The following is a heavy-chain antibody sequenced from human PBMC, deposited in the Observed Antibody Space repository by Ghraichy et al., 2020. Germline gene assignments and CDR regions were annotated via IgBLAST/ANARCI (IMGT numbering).Heavy chain of an antibody. Sequence: GGSLRLSCAASGFTVSDTYMSWVRQAPGKGLEWVSAIYRNATTYYIDAVRGRFTIFRDNSKNTLYLQVNSLRAEDTAVYYCMRDYPSFAYSGQGTLVTVSS. CDR3: MRDYPSFAY. CDR1: GFTVSDTY. D-gene: IGHD3-16*02. J-gene: IGHJ4*02. V-gene: IGHV3-53*01. CDR2: IYRNATT.